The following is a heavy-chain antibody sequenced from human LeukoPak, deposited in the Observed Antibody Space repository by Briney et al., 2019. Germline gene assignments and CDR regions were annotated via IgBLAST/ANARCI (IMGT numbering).Heavy chain of an antibody. CDR2: IYYSGST. V-gene: IGHV4-39*01. Sequence: SETLSLTCTVSGGSISSSSYYWGWIRQPPGKGLEWIGSIYYSGSTYYNPSLKSRVTISVDTSKNQFSLKLSSVTAADAAVYYCARKDYFDYWGQGTLVTVSS. J-gene: IGHJ4*02. CDR1: GGSISSSSYY. CDR3: ARKDYFDY.